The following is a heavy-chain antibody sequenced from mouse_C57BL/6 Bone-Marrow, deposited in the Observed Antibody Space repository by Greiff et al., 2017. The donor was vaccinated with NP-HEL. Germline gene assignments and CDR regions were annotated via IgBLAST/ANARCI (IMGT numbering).Heavy chain of an antibody. Sequence: QVQLQQPGAELVKPGASVKLSCKASGYTFTSYWMHWVKQRPGQGLEWIGMIHPNSGSTNYNEKFKSKATLTVDKSSSTAYMQLSSLTSEDSAVDYCARGLLRFAYWGQGTLVTVSA. CDR2: IHPNSGST. D-gene: IGHD2-3*01. V-gene: IGHV1-64*01. CDR3: ARGLLRFAY. CDR1: GYTFTSYW. J-gene: IGHJ3*01.